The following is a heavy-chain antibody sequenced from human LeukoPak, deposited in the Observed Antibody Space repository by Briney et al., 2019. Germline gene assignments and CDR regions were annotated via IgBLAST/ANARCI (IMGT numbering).Heavy chain of an antibody. CDR3: ARGLSGYVFDY. V-gene: IGHV3-66*02. CDR1: GFTVSSNY. Sequence: PGGSLRLSCAASGFTVSSNYMSWVRRAPGKGLEWVSVIYSGGSTYYADSVKGRFTISRDNSKNTLYLQMNSLRAEDTAVYYCARGLSGYVFDYWGQGTLVSVSS. CDR2: IYSGGST. J-gene: IGHJ4*02. D-gene: IGHD5-12*01.